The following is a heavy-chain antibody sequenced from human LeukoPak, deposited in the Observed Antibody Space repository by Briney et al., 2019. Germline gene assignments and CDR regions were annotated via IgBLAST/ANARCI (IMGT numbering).Heavy chain of an antibody. J-gene: IGHJ6*03. CDR2: ICISGAS. V-gene: IGHV4-59*08. CDR3: ARHQDYSGTTFYDYMDV. CDR1: GASIRGHY. D-gene: IGHD4-11*01. Sequence: SETLSLTCTVSGASIRGHYWSWFRQTPGQAPEWIAWICISGASNSNPSLKRRVTISGDTSKNQISLKLTSVTAADTAVYYCARHQDYSGTTFYDYMDVWGKGTTVTVSS.